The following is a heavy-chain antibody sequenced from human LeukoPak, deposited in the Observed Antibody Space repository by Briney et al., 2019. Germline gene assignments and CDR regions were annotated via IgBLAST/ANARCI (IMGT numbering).Heavy chain of an antibody. CDR3: ARGGYLFSDYVWGSYRPIDY. J-gene: IGHJ4*02. V-gene: IGHV4-34*01. CDR2: INHSGST. D-gene: IGHD3-16*02. Sequence: PSETLSLTCAVYGGSFSGYYWSWLRQPPGKGLEWLGEINHSGSTNYNPSLKSRVTISVDTSKNQFSLKLSSVTAADTAVYYCARGGYLFSDYVWGSYRPIDYWGQGTLVTVSS. CDR1: GGSFSGYY.